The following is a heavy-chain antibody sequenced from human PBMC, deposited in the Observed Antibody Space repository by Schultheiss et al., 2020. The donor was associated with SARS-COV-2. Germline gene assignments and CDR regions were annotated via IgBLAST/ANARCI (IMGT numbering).Heavy chain of an antibody. Sequence: TLSLTCTVSGGSISSYYWSWIRQPPGKGLEWIGYIYYSGSTNYNPSLKSRVTISVDMSKNQFSLKLSSVTAADTAVYYCARGALLHYFDYWGQGTLVTVSS. J-gene: IGHJ4*02. CDR2: IYYSGST. CDR3: ARGALLHYFDY. V-gene: IGHV4-59*01. CDR1: GGSISSYY. D-gene: IGHD2/OR15-2a*01.